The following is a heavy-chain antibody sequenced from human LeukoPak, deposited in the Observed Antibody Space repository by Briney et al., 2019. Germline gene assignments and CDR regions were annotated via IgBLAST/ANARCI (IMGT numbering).Heavy chain of an antibody. CDR1: GGSFSGYY. CDR2: INHSGST. Sequence: SETLSLTCAVYGGSFSGYYWSWIRQPPGKGLEWIGEINHSGSTNYNPSLKSRVTISVDTSKNQFSLKLSSATAADTAVYYCARSGVVVVPAAIFDYWGQGTLVTVSS. D-gene: IGHD2-2*01. J-gene: IGHJ4*02. CDR3: ARSGVVVVPAAIFDY. V-gene: IGHV4-34*01.